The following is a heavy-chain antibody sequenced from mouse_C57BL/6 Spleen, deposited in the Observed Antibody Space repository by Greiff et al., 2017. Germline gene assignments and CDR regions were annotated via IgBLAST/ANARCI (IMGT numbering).Heavy chain of an antibody. V-gene: IGHV1-52*01. CDR2: IDPSDSET. Sequence: VQLQQPGAELVRPGSSVKLSCQASGYTFTSYWMHWVKQRPIQGLEWIGNIDPSDSETHYNQKFKDKATLTVDKSSSTAYMQLSSLTSEDSAVYYCARLYYGSSSYAMDYWGQGTSVTVSS. CDR1: GYTFTSYW. D-gene: IGHD1-1*01. CDR3: ARLYYGSSSYAMDY. J-gene: IGHJ4*01.